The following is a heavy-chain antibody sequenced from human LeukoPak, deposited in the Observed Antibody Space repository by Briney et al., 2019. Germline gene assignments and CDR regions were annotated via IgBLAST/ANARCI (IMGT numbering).Heavy chain of an antibody. CDR1: GFTFSSYA. CDR3: AKDLEPDIVVVPAAMNAFDI. Sequence: GGSLRPSCAASGFTFSSYAMSWVRQAPGKGLEWVSAISGSGGSTYYADSVKGRFTISRDNSKNTLYLQMNSLRAEDTAVYYCAKDLEPDIVVVPAAMNAFDIWGQGTMVTVSS. D-gene: IGHD2-2*01. V-gene: IGHV3-23*01. J-gene: IGHJ3*02. CDR2: ISGSGGST.